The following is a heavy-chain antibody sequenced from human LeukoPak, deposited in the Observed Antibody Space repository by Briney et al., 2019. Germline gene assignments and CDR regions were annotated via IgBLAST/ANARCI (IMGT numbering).Heavy chain of an antibody. CDR1: GFTFSSFA. Sequence: GGSLRLSCAASGFTFSSFAMSWVRQAPGKGLEWVGRIKSKTDGGTTDYAAPVKGRFTISRDDSKNTLYLQMNSLKTEDTAVYYCTTVRRFFYYDSSGYYYYYYMDVWGKGTTVTVSS. CDR2: IKSKTDGGTT. D-gene: IGHD3-22*01. CDR3: TTVRRFFYYDSSGYYYYYYMDV. J-gene: IGHJ6*03. V-gene: IGHV3-15*01.